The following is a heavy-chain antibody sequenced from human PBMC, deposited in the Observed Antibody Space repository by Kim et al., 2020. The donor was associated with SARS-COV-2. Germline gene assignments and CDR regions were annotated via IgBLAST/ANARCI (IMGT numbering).Heavy chain of an antibody. J-gene: IGHJ5*02. D-gene: IGHD2-2*01. V-gene: IGHV1-2*02. CDR3: ARYCSSTSCQFDP. Sequence: YAPKFQGRVTMARDTSISTAYMELRTLRSEDTAVYYCARYCSSTSCQFDPWGQGTLVTVSS.